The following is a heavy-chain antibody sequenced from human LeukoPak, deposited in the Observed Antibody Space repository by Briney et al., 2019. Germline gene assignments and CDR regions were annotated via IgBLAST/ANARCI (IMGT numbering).Heavy chain of an antibody. Sequence: SETLSLTCAVYGGTFSGYYWSWIRQPPGKRLEWVGESNDSGGTNYNPSLKSRVTISADKSKNQVSLRLTSVTAADTAVYYCARMGYYDSSGRYRGAFDIWGQGTMVTVSS. J-gene: IGHJ3*02. V-gene: IGHV4-34*01. D-gene: IGHD3-22*01. CDR3: ARMGYYDSSGRYRGAFDI. CDR2: SNDSGGT. CDR1: GGTFSGYY.